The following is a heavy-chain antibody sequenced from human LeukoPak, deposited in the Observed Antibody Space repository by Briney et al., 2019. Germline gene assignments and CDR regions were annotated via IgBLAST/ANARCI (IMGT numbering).Heavy chain of an antibody. J-gene: IGHJ3*02. CDR1: GVSISSGGYS. D-gene: IGHD3-3*01. CDR3: ARGQFGAFDI. Sequence: SQTLSLTCAVSGVSISSGGYSWSWLRQPPGKGLEWIGYTYHSGSTYYNPSLKSRVTISVDRSKNQFSLKLSSVTAADTAVYYCARGQFGAFDIWGQGTMVTVSS. V-gene: IGHV4-30-2*01. CDR2: TYHSGST.